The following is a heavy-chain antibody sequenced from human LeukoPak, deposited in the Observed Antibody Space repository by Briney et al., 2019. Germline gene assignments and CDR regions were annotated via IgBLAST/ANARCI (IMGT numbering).Heavy chain of an antibody. D-gene: IGHD3-10*01. CDR1: GFTFSSYA. CDR2: ISYDGSNK. CDR3: AREKKGILTMVRGVNPSDY. J-gene: IGHJ4*02. Sequence: GRSLRLSGAASGFTFSSYAMHWVRQAPGKGLEWVAVISYDGSNKYYADSVKGRFTISRDNSKNTLYLQMNSLRAEDTAVYYCAREKKGILTMVRGVNPSDYWGQGTLVTVSS. V-gene: IGHV3-30-3*01.